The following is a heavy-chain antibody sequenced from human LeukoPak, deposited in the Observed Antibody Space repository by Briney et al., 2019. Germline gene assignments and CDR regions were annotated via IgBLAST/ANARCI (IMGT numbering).Heavy chain of an antibody. D-gene: IGHD1-1*01. CDR1: GGTLSRYG. J-gene: IGHJ6*02. Sequence: ASVKVSCKASGGTLSRYGIGWVRQAPGQGLEWMGRIIPILDIANYAQKFQGRVTITADKSTSTAYMELSRLRSEDTAVYYCGRFVQYGMDVWGQGTTVTVSS. CDR2: IIPILDIA. CDR3: GRFVQYGMDV. V-gene: IGHV1-69*04.